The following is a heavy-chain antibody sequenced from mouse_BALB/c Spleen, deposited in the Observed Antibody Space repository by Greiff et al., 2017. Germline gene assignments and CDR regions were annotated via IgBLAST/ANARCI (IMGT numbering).Heavy chain of an antibody. J-gene: IGHJ2*01. CDR3: ARDYGSRNY. Sequence: EVQLQQSGPGLVKPSQSLSLTCSVTGYSITSGYYWNWIRQFPGNKLEWMGYISYDGSNNYNPSLKNRISITRDTSKNQFFLKLNSVTTEDTATYYCARDYGSRNYWGQGTTLTVSS. D-gene: IGHD1-1*01. CDR2: ISYDGSN. CDR1: GYSITSGYY. V-gene: IGHV3-6*02.